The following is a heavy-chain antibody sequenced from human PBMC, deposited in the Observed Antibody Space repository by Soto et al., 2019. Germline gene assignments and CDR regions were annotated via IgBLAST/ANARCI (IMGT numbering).Heavy chain of an antibody. V-gene: IGHV3-23*01. CDR1: GFTFSSYA. D-gene: IGHD2-15*01. J-gene: IGHJ3*02. CDR3: AKVRGCSGGSCIDAFDI. Sequence: EVQLLESGGGLVQPGGSLRLSCAASGFTFSSYAMSWVRQAPGKGLEWVSTISGSGGSTYYADSVKGRFTISRDNFKNTLYLQMNSLSAEDTAVYYCAKVRGCSGGSCIDAFDIWGQGTMVTVSS. CDR2: ISGSGGST.